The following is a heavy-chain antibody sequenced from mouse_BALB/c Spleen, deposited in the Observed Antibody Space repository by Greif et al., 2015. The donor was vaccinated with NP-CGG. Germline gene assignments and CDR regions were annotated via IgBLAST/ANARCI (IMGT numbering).Heavy chain of an antibody. J-gene: IGHJ4*01. V-gene: IGHV1S56*01. D-gene: IGHD2-1*01. CDR3: ARLPYGNYVWDY. Sequence: LVESGPELVKPGASVRISCKASGYTFTSYYIHWVKQRPGQGLEWIGWIYPGNVNTKYNEKFKGKATLTADKSSSTAYMQLSSLTSEDSAVCFCARLPYGNYVWDYWGQGTSVTVSS. CDR2: IYPGNVNT. CDR1: GYTFTSYY.